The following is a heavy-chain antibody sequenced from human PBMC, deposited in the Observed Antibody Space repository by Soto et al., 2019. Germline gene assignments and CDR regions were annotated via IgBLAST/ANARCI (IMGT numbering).Heavy chain of an antibody. CDR3: AREGYRKYSYYGMDV. CDR2: IKQDGSEK. Sequence: EAQLVESGGGLVQPGGSLRLSCAASGFTFSSYWMSWVRQAPGKGLEWVANIKQDGSEKYYVDSVKGRFTISRDNAKNSLYLQMNSLRAEDTAVYYCAREGYRKYSYYGMDVWGQGTTVTVSS. J-gene: IGHJ6*02. CDR1: GFTFSSYW. V-gene: IGHV3-7*01. D-gene: IGHD5-18*01.